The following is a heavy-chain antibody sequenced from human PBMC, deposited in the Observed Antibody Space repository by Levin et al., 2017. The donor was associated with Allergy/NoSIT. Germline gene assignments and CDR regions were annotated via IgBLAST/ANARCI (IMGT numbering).Heavy chain of an antibody. Sequence: LAASVKVSCKASGYTFTGYYVHWVRQAPGQGLEWMGWINPSGATNYAQKFQGRVTMTRDTSISTAHMELSRLTSDDTALYYCARDLYSGGWFGPSDNWGQGTLVTVSS. CDR1: GYTFTGYY. J-gene: IGHJ4*02. D-gene: IGHD6-19*01. CDR3: ARDLYSGGWFGPSDN. V-gene: IGHV1-2*03. CDR2: INPSGAT.